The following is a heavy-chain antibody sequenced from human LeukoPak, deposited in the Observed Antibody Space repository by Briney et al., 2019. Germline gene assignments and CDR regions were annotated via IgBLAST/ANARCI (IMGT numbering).Heavy chain of an antibody. Sequence: AGGSLRLSCAASGFTFSSYAMSWVRQAPGKGLEWVALISYDGNNKYHADSVKGRFTISRDNAKNTLYLQMNSLIAEDTAAYYCARGAYSYGYGAVDFDYWGQGTLVTVSS. D-gene: IGHD5-18*01. CDR1: GFTFSSYA. J-gene: IGHJ4*02. V-gene: IGHV3-30-3*01. CDR2: ISYDGNNK. CDR3: ARGAYSYGYGAVDFDY.